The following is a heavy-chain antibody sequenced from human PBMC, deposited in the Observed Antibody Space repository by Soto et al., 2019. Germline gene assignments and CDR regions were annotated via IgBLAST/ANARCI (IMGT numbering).Heavy chain of an antibody. Sequence: PSETLSLTCTVSGGSITSGYYYWSWIRQPPGKGLEWIGYIYYSGSTYYNPSPKSRVTISVDTSKNQFSLKLSPVTAADTAVYYCARGGYDSSGYYYLDNQGFDPWGQGTLVTVSS. CDR2: IYYSGST. D-gene: IGHD3-22*01. V-gene: IGHV4-30-4*01. CDR3: ARGGYDSSGYYYLDNQGFDP. CDR1: GGSITSGYYY. J-gene: IGHJ5*02.